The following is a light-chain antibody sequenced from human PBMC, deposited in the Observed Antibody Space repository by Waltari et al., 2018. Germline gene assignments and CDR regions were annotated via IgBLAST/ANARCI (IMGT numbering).Light chain of an antibody. Sequence: QSALTPPPSASGSPGQSVTISCTGTSSDVGGYNYVPWYQQHPGKAPNLMSYEVSQRPSGVPDRFSGSKSGNTASLTVSGLQAEDEADYYCSSYAGSNNLGVFGGGTKLTVL. CDR1: SSDVGGYNY. CDR2: EVS. V-gene: IGLV2-8*01. CDR3: SSYAGSNNLGV. J-gene: IGLJ2*01.